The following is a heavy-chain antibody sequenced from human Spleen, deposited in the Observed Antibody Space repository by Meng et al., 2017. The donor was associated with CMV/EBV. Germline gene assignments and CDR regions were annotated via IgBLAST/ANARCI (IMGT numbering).Heavy chain of an antibody. V-gene: IGHV3-30*02. CDR1: GFTFSSYG. Sequence: LSLTCAASGFTFSSYGMHWVRQAPGKGLEWVAFIRYDGSNKYYADSVKGRFTISRDNSKNTLYLQMNSLRAEDTAVYYCARESTEDYRVDYWGQGTLVTVSS. J-gene: IGHJ4*02. D-gene: IGHD7-27*01. CDR3: ARESTEDYRVDY. CDR2: IRYDGSNK.